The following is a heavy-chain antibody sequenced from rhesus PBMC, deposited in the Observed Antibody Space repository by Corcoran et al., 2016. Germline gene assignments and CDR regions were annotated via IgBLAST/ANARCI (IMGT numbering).Heavy chain of an antibody. CDR3: ATMVYCTGSGCGY. J-gene: IGHJ4*01. Sequence: EVQLVQSGAEVKKPGASVKISCKASGYTFTDYYLHWVRQAPGKGLEWMGRVNPEEGEAIPAQKFHDRVTFTADTSTDTAYMELSSLRSEDTAVYYCATMVYCTGSGCGYWGQGVLVTVSS. CDR2: VNPEEGEA. CDR1: GYTFTDYY. V-gene: IGHV1-111*02. D-gene: IGHD2-21*01.